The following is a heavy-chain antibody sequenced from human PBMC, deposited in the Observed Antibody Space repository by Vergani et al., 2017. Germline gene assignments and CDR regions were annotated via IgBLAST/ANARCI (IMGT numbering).Heavy chain of an antibody. CDR1: GDSIISSSYY. CDR2: IYNSGNG. V-gene: IGHV4-39*01. J-gene: IGHJ2*01. D-gene: IGHD3-16*01. CDR3: AGGKYYSDGTSHFRGRYFDV. Sequence: QMQLQESGPGLVKASETLSLTCTVSGDSIISSSYYWGWIRQPPGKGLEWIGSIYNSGNGDSSSSLKSRVTISADTSKNQFSLRLTSVTAADTAVYYCAGGKYYSDGTSHFRGRYFDVWGRGTLVTVPS.